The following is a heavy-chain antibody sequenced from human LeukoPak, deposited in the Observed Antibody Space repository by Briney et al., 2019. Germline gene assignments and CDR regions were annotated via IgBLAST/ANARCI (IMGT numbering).Heavy chain of an antibody. CDR2: MYHSGST. D-gene: IGHD6-6*01. Sequence: SETLSLTCSVSNYSISTDYYWGWIRQPPGKGLEWIGTMYHSGSTYYNPSLKSRVTISVDTSKNQFSLRLSSVTAADTAVYYCARAVEGGYSSSSWGYYYYMDVWGKGTTVTVSS. CDR1: NYSISTDYY. J-gene: IGHJ6*03. CDR3: ARAVEGGYSSSSWGYYYYMDV. V-gene: IGHV4-38-2*02.